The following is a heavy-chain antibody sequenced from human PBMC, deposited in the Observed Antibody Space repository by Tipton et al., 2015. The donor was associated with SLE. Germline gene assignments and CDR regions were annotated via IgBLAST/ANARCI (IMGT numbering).Heavy chain of an antibody. CDR3: ARGGGWELWYFDY. CDR1: GGSFSGYY. Sequence: LRLSCAVYGGSFSGYYWSWIRQPPGKGLEWIGEINHSGSTNYNPSLKSRVTISVDTSKNQFSLKLSSVTAADTAVYCCARGGGWELWYFDYWGQGTLVTVSS. V-gene: IGHV4-34*01. D-gene: IGHD1-26*01. CDR2: INHSGST. J-gene: IGHJ4*02.